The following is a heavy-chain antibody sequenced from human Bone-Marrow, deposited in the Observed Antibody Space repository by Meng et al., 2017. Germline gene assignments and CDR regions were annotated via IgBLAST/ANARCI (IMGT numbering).Heavy chain of an antibody. J-gene: IGHJ3*02. CDR1: GGSISSYY. D-gene: IGHD5-12*01. Sequence: SETLSLTCTVSGGSISSYYWSWIRQPPGKGLEWIGYIYYSGSTNYNPSLTSRVTISVDTSKNQFSLKLSSVTAADTAVYYCARLRNAFDIWGQGTMVTVSS. V-gene: IGHV4-59*01. CDR3: ARLRNAFDI. CDR2: IYYSGST.